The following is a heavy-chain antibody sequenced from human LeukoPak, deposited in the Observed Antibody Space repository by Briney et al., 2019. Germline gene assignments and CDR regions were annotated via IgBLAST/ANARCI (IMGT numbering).Heavy chain of an antibody. CDR1: GFTFSSYS. CDR3: ARGTLYYYDSSGYPQDY. V-gene: IGHV3-21*01. D-gene: IGHD3-22*01. CDR2: ISSSSSYI. J-gene: IGHJ4*02. Sequence: PGGSLRLSCAASGFTFSSYSMNWVRQAPGKGLDWVSSISSSSSYIYYADSVKGRFTISRDNAKNSLYLQMNSLRAEDTAVYYCARGTLYYYDSSGYPQDYWGQGTLVTVSS.